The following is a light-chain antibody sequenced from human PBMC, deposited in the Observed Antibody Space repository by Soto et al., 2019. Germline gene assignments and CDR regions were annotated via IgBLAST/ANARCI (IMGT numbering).Light chain of an antibody. CDR2: EAS. Sequence: EIVLTQAPATFSFSPGERATLSCRASQSVSRYLAWYQQKPGQAPRLLIYEASNRATGIPDRFSGSGSGTDFTLTISSLEPEDFAVYYCQQRSNRSLTFGGGTKVDIK. CDR1: QSVSRY. V-gene: IGKV3-11*01. J-gene: IGKJ4*01. CDR3: QQRSNRSLT.